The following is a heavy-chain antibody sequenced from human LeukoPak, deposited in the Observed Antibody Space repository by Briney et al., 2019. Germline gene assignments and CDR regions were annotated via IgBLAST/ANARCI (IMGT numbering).Heavy chain of an antibody. CDR2: ISGSGGST. CDR3: AKDRTMVRGVFWFDP. Sequence: GGSLRLSCTASGFTLSSYEMSWIRQAPGKGLEWVSAISGSGGSTYYADSVKGRFTISRDNSKNTLYLQMNSLRAEDTAVYYCAKDRTMVRGVFWFDPWGQGTLVTVSS. V-gene: IGHV3-23*01. D-gene: IGHD3-10*01. CDR1: GFTLSSYE. J-gene: IGHJ5*02.